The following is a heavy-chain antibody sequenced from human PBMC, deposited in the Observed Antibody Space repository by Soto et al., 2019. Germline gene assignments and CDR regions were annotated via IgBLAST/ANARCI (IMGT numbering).Heavy chain of an antibody. J-gene: IGHJ6*02. CDR3: ARRAFYGTGMPIAYGMDV. Sequence: EVHLLESGGGLVQPGGSLRLSCAASGFTFINYAMTWFRQAPGKGLECVSVISGTGGGTNNADSAKGRFTTSRDNSKNRLYLQLNSLSAEETAVYYCARRAFYGTGMPIAYGMDVWGHGTAVTVSS. D-gene: IGHD3-10*01. CDR1: GFTFINYA. V-gene: IGHV3-23*01. CDR2: ISGTGGGT.